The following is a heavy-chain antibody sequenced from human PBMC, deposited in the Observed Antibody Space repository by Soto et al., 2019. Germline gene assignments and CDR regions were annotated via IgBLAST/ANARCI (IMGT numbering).Heavy chain of an antibody. D-gene: IGHD6-19*01. Sequence: ASVKVSCKASGYTFTGYYMHWVRRAPGQGLEWMGWINPNSGGTNYAQKFQGWVTMTRDTSISTAYMELSRLRSDDTAVYYGARAIGRSGWYDYWGQGTLVTVSS. J-gene: IGHJ4*02. V-gene: IGHV1-2*04. CDR2: INPNSGGT. CDR1: GYTFTGYY. CDR3: ARAIGRSGWYDY.